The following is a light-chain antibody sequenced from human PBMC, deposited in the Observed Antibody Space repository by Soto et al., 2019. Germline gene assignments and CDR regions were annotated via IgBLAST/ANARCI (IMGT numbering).Light chain of an antibody. CDR3: QQYGNPGT. J-gene: IGKJ1*01. Sequence: EVELTQSPCTLSSSKGERATISCRASQSVSINLAWYQNRAGEAPRLLNDGSFFRVTAIPDRFSGRGARTDFTPTISRLEAEDLAEYYCQQYGNPGTFGQGTKVDI. CDR2: GSF. CDR1: QSVSIN. V-gene: IGKV3-20*01.